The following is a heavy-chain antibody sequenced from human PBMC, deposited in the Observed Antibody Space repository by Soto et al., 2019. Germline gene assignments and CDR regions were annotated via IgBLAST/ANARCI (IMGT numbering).Heavy chain of an antibody. D-gene: IGHD3-10*01. CDR1: GVTFSNFA. J-gene: IGHJ5*02. Sequence: VQLLESGGGLVQPGGSLRLSCAASGVTFSNFAMNWVRQAPGKGLGWVSGISHSGTSTYYADSVKGRFTISRDNFKNTLYLQMNTLRAEDTAVYYCAKGSWVHHGSEGGNWLDPWGQGTLGTVAS. CDR3: AKGSWVHHGSEGGNWLDP. CDR2: ISHSGTST. V-gene: IGHV3-23*01.